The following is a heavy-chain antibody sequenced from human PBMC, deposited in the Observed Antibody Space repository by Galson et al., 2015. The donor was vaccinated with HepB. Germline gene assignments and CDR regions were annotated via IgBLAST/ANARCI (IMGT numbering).Heavy chain of an antibody. CDR2: ISSTGKT. D-gene: IGHD5-18*01. CDR1: GDSISSSSSY. V-gene: IGHV4-39*01. J-gene: IGHJ4*02. CDR3: AKAGIQLGFGYGRLFDY. Sequence: SETLSLTCTVSGDSISSSSSYWAWIRQPPGKGLEWIGSISSTGKTYYKPSLNRRVTISVDTPKNQFSLKLYSVTAADTAVYYCAKAGIQLGFGYGRLFDYWGQGTLVTVSS.